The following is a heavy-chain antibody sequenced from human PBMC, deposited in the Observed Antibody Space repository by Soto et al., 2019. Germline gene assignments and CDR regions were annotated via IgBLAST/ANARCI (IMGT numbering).Heavy chain of an antibody. CDR1: GFTFSNAW. Sequence: KAGGSLRLSCAASGFTFSNAWMSCVRQAPGKGLEWVGRIKSKTDGGTTDYAAPVKGRFTISRDDSKNALYLQMNSLKTEDTAVYYCTTDPPTDPSSDILAGSDGSLCRRDVWDQGTTIVFSS. CDR2: IKSKTDGGTT. D-gene: IGHD3-9*01. CDR3: TTDPPTDPSSDILAGSDGSLCRRDV. V-gene: IGHV3-15*01. J-gene: IGHJ6*02.